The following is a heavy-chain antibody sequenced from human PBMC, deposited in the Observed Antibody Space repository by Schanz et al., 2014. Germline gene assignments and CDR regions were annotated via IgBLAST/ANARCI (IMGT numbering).Heavy chain of an antibody. CDR1: GTSITSSTYY. J-gene: IGHJ3*02. D-gene: IGHD5-12*01. CDR3: ARWSPYSGYDKVAAFDI. Sequence: QLQLRESGPGLVKPSETLSLICSVSGTSITSSTYYWSWIRQPPGKGLEWVGYLYYRGSTNYNPSLTSRVKIPEATSKSQFSLRVTPVTAADTAVYYCARWSPYSGYDKVAAFDIWGQGTMVTVSS. CDR2: LYYRGST. V-gene: IGHV4-61*05.